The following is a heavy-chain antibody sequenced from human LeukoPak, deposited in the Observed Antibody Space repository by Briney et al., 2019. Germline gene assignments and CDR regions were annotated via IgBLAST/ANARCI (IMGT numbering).Heavy chain of an antibody. Sequence: PAGSLRLSCGVSGFTFSNYAMSWVRQAPGKGLEWVSGISGSGGSTYYTDSMKGRFTISRDNSKNTLYLQMNSLRADDTAVYFCARAGQQLVPYYFNYWGQGILVTVSS. J-gene: IGHJ4*02. CDR1: GFTFSNYA. CDR3: ARAGQQLVPYYFNY. V-gene: IGHV3-23*01. CDR2: ISGSGGST. D-gene: IGHD6-13*01.